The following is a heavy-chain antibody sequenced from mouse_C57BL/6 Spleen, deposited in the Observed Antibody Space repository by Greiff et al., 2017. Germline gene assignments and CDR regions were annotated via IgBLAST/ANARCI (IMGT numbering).Heavy chain of an antibody. Sequence: VQLQQSGPELVKPGASVKISCKASGYAFSSSWMNWVKQRPGKGLEWIGRIYPGDGDTNYNGKFKGKATLTADKSSSTAYMQLSSLTSEDSAVYFCARKTGTRGFDYWGQGTTLTVSS. J-gene: IGHJ2*01. CDR2: IYPGDGDT. CDR1: GYAFSSSW. D-gene: IGHD4-1*01. V-gene: IGHV1-82*01. CDR3: ARKTGTRGFDY.